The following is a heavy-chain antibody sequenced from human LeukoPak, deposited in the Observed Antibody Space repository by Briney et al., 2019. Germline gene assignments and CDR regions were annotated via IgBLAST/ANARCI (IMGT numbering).Heavy chain of an antibody. CDR3: ARQLIDSSGYTSFQH. D-gene: IGHD3-22*01. Sequence: EESLKISCKGSGYSFTSYWISWVRQMPGKGLEWMGRIDPSDSYTNYSPSFQGHVTISADKSISTAYLQWGSLKASDTAMYYCARQLIDSSGYTSFQHWGQGTLVTVSS. J-gene: IGHJ1*01. CDR2: IDPSDSYT. CDR1: GYSFTSYW. V-gene: IGHV5-10-1*01.